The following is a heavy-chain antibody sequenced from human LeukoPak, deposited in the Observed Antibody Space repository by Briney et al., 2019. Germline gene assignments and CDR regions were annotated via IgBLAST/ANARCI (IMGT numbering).Heavy chain of an antibody. CDR2: ISSSSSFI. Sequence: GGSLRLSCGASGFTFSIYSMNWVRQAPGKGLEWVSSISSSSSFIYYADSVKGRFTISRDNAKNSLYLQMNSLRAEDTAVYYCARDYILTDYSDYWGQGTLVTVSS. D-gene: IGHD3-9*01. V-gene: IGHV3-21*01. CDR3: ARDYILTDYSDY. CDR1: GFTFSIYS. J-gene: IGHJ4*02.